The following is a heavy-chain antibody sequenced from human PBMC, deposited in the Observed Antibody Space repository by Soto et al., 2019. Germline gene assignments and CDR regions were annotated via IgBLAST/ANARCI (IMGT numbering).Heavy chain of an antibody. CDR1: GFTFSSYA. CDR2: ISYDGSNK. D-gene: IGHD6-13*01. V-gene: IGHV3-30-3*01. CDR3: ARESDSSSWALIRRSYGMDV. J-gene: IGHJ6*02. Sequence: QVQLVESGGGVVQPGRSLRLSCAASGFTFSSYAMHWVRQAPGKGLEWVAVISYDGSNKYYADSVKGRFTISRDNSKNALYLQMNSLRAEDKAVYYCARESDSSSWALIRRSYGMDVCRQGTTVAVSS.